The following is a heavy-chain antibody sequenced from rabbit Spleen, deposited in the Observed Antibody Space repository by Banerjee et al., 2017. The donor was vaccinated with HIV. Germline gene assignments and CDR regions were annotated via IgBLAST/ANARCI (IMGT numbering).Heavy chain of an antibody. D-gene: IGHD7-1*01. CDR1: GFSFSSGYD. J-gene: IGHJ4*01. Sequence: QSLEESGGDLVKPGASLTLTCKASGFSFSSGYDMCWVRQAPGKGLEWIACIDTGSSGFTYFASWAKGRFTISRTSSTTVTLQMTSLTAADTATYFCARGAWSTDCMNLWGQGTLVTVS. CDR3: ARGAWSTDCMNL. V-gene: IGHV1S40*01. CDR2: IDTGSSGFT.